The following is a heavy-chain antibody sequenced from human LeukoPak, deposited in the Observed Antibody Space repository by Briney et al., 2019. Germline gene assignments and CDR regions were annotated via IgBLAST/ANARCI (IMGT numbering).Heavy chain of an antibody. J-gene: IGHJ6*02. CDR1: GGSISSYY. CDR3: ARAPGDSSGYGGYYYGMDV. CDR2: IYYSGST. V-gene: IGHV4-59*01. D-gene: IGHD3-22*01. Sequence: KPSETLSLTCTVSGGSISSYYWSWIRQPPGKGLEWIGYIYYSGSTNYNPSLKSRVTISVDTSKNQFSLKLSSMTAADTAVYYCARAPGDSSGYGGYYYGMDVWGQGTTVTVSS.